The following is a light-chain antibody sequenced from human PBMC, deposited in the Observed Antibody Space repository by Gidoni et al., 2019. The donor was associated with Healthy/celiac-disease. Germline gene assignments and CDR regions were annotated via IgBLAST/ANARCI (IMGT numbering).Light chain of an antibody. V-gene: IGKV1-39*01. Sequence: DMQMTQSPSSLPASVGDRVTITCRACQSISSYLNWYQQHPGKAPKLLIYASSSLQSGVPSRFSGSGSGTDFTLTISSLQPEDVATYYCQQSYSTRWTFGQGTKVEIK. CDR1: QSISSY. CDR2: ASS. J-gene: IGKJ1*01. CDR3: QQSYSTRWT.